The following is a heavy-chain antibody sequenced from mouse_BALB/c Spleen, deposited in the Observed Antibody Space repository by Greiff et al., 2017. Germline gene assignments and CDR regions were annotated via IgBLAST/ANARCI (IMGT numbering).Heavy chain of an antibody. CDR2: ISNGGGST. J-gene: IGHJ2*01. V-gene: IGHV5-12-2*01. Sequence: EVKVVESGGGLVQPGGSLKLSCAASGFTFSSYTMSWVRQTPEKRLEWVAYISNGGGSTYYPDTVKGRFTISRDNAKNTLYLQMSSLKSEDTAMYYCARGGSLLRSYFDYWGQGTTLTVSS. CDR1: GFTFSSYT. D-gene: IGHD1-2*01. CDR3: ARGGSLLRSYFDY.